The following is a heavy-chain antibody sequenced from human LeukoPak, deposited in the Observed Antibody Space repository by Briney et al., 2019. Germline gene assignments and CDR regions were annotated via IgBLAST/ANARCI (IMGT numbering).Heavy chain of an antibody. V-gene: IGHV4-59*01. J-gene: IGHJ6*02. CDR3: ARTSRHYYGSGKSLTPWPAGLDV. Sequence: PSETLSLTCTVSGGSFSDYYWTWIRQPPGKGLEWIGYSGCAKYNPSHNSRDTISTDTSKGHFSLTLRNVTAADTAVYYCARTSRHYYGSGKSLTPWPAGLDVWGPGTTVTVS. CDR2: SGCA. D-gene: IGHD3-10*01. CDR1: GGSFSDYY.